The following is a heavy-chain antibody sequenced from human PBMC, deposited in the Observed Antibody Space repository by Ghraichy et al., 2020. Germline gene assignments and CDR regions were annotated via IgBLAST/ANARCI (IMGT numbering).Heavy chain of an antibody. CDR3: ARAGVGGYSGYDYFDY. V-gene: IGHV1-69*13. Sequence: SVKVSCKASGGTFSSYAISWVRQAPGQGLEWMGGIIPIFGTANYAQKFQGRVTITADESTSTAYMELSSLRSEDTAVYYCARAGVGGYSGYDYFDYWGQGTLVTVSS. J-gene: IGHJ4*02. D-gene: IGHD5-12*01. CDR2: IIPIFGTA. CDR1: GGTFSSYA.